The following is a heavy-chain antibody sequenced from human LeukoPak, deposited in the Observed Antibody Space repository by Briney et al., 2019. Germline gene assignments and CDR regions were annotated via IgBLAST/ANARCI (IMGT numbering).Heavy chain of an antibody. CDR2: ISSDGRTT. Sequence: GGSLRLSCAASGFTFSYNWMHWVRQAPGKGLVWVSRISSDGRTTHYADSVKGRCTISRDSAKNTLFLQMNDLRAEDTAVYYCLGYYSGSPNWGQGTLVTVSS. CDR3: LGYYSGSPN. V-gene: IGHV3-74*01. CDR1: GFTFSYNW. D-gene: IGHD3-10*01. J-gene: IGHJ4*02.